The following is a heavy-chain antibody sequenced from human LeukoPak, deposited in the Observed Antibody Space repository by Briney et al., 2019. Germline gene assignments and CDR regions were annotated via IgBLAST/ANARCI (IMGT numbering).Heavy chain of an antibody. Sequence: SETLSLTCTVSGGSISSSSYYWGWIRQPPGKGLEWIGSIYYSGSTYYNPSLKSRVTISVDTSKNQFSLKLSSVTAADTAVYYCARAEYSSSPGAFDIWGQGTMVTVSS. CDR3: ARAEYSSSPGAFDI. CDR2: IYYSGST. J-gene: IGHJ3*02. D-gene: IGHD6-6*01. CDR1: GGSISSSSYY. V-gene: IGHV4-39*01.